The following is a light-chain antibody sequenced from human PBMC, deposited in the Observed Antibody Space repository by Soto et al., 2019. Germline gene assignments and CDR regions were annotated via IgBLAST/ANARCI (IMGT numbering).Light chain of an antibody. V-gene: IGLV3-21*02. CDR2: DDS. CDR1: NIGSKN. CDR3: QVWDNSLGV. J-gene: IGLJ1*01. Sequence: SYELTQPPSVSVAPGQTARITCGGNNIGSKNVHWYQQKPGQAPVLVVYDDSDRPSGIPERFSGSNSGNTATLSISRVEAGDEADYYCQVWDNSLGVFGTGTKVTVL.